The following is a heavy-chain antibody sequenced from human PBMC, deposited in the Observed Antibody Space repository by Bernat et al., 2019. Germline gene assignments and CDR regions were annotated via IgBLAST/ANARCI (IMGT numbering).Heavy chain of an antibody. J-gene: IGHJ4*02. V-gene: IGHV4-34*01. CDR2: INHSGST. Sequence: QVQLQQWGAGLLKPSETLSLTCAVYGGSFSGYYWSWIRQPPGKGLEWIGEINHSGSTNYNPSLKSRVTISVYTSKNPFSLKLSSVTAADTAVYYCARRGPRKRSSYFYSWGQGTLVTVSS. CDR1: GGSFSGYY. CDR3: ARRGPRKRSSYFYS. D-gene: IGHD3-10*01.